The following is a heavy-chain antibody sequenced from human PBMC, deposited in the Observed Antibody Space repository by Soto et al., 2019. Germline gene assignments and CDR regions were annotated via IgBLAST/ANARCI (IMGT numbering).Heavy chain of an antibody. V-gene: IGHV3-9*01. D-gene: IGHD3-22*01. Sequence: EVQLVESGGGLVQPGRSLRLSCAASGFTFDDYAMHWVRQAPGKGLEWVSGISWNSGSIGYSDSVKCRFTISRDNANNSLYLQMNSLRTEDTALYYCAKGEGSSGYYSLFDYWGQGTLVTVSS. CDR2: ISWNSGSI. CDR3: AKGEGSSGYYSLFDY. CDR1: GFTFDDYA. J-gene: IGHJ4*02.